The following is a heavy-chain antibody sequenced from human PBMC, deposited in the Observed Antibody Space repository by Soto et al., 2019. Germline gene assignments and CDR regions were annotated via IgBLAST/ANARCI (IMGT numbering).Heavy chain of an antibody. Sequence: PGGSLRLSCAASGFTFSTFAMSWVRQAPGKGMEWVSYISSSSSTIYYADSVKGRFTISRDNAKNSLYLQMNSLRDEDTAVYYCARDRSRGLRYFDWFDYWGQGTLVTVSS. CDR3: ARDRSRGLRYFDWFDY. D-gene: IGHD3-9*01. CDR1: GFTFSTFA. J-gene: IGHJ4*02. CDR2: ISSSSSTI. V-gene: IGHV3-48*02.